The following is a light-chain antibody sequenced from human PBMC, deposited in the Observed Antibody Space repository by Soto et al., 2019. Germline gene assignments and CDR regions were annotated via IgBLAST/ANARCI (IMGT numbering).Light chain of an antibody. CDR1: NSDIGIYNY. CDR2: EAT. V-gene: IGLV2-14*01. J-gene: IGLJ3*02. Sequence: QSALTQPASVSGSPGQSITISCTGTNSDIGIYNYVSWYQQHPGKAPKLVICEATNRPSGVSSRVSGSKSGNTASLTISGLRAEDEADYYCTSFTSNNVWVFGGGTKLTVL. CDR3: TSFTSNNVWV.